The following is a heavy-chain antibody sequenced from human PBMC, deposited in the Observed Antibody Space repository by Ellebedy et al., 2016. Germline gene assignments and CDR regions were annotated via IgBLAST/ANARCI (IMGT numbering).Heavy chain of an antibody. D-gene: IGHD4-23*01. Sequence: SETLSLTXAVYGGSFSGYYWSWIRQPPGKGLEWIGEINHRGSTNYNPSLKSRVTISVDTSKNQFSLKLSSVTAADTAVYYCARGCPHYGGNTYFDYWGQGTLVTVSS. CDR1: GGSFSGYY. CDR2: INHRGST. J-gene: IGHJ4*02. CDR3: ARGCPHYGGNTYFDY. V-gene: IGHV4-34*01.